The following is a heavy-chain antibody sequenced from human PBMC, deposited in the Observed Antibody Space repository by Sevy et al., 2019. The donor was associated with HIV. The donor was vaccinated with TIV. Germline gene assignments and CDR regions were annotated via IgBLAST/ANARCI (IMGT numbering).Heavy chain of an antibody. CDR3: ASLPGYYDSSGYYFRDAFDI. J-gene: IGHJ3*02. V-gene: IGHV3-7*01. CDR2: IKQDGSEK. CDR1: GFTFSSYW. Sequence: GGSLRLSCAASGFTFSSYWMSWVRQAPGKGLEWVANIKQDGSEKYYVDSVKGRFTISRDNAKNSLYLQMNSLRAEDTAVYYCASLPGYYDSSGYYFRDAFDIWGQGTMLTVSS. D-gene: IGHD3-22*01.